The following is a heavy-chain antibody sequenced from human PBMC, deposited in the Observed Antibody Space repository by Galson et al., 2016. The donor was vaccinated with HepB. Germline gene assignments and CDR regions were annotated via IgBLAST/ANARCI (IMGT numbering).Heavy chain of an antibody. D-gene: IGHD1-7*01. CDR2: ISSSSTYI. J-gene: IGHJ6*02. CDR1: GFTFSIYS. Sequence: SLRLSCAASGFTFSIYSMNWVRQAPGKGLEWVSSISSSSTYIYYADSVNGRFTISRDNAKKSLFLQMNSLRAEDTAGYYCARDGRELVSHDYYSYMDVWGQGTTVTVSS. CDR3: ARDGRELVSHDYYSYMDV. V-gene: IGHV3-21*01.